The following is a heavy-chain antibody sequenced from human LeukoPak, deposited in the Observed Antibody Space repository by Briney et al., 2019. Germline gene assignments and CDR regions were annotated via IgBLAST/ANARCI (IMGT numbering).Heavy chain of an antibody. D-gene: IGHD4-17*01. Sequence: ASVKVSCKASGYTFTTYAMHWVRQAPGQRLEWMGWINGDNGNTKYSQKFQGRVTITRDTSAYTAYMELRSLRSEDTAVYYCARDDNIYGDYATGDYYYGMDVWGQGTTVTVSS. CDR1: GYTFTTYA. V-gene: IGHV1-3*01. J-gene: IGHJ6*02. CDR3: ARDDNIYGDYATGDYYYGMDV. CDR2: INGDNGNT.